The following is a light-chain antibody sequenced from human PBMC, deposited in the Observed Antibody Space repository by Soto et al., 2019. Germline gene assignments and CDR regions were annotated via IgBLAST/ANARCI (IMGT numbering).Light chain of an antibody. J-gene: IGKJ2*01. Sequence: EIVMTQSPATLSVSPGERATLSCRASQSVSSNLAWYQQKPGQAPRLLIYDASTRATGIPARFSGSGSGTDFTHTISSLQSEDFAVYNCQQYNNWPPYTFGQGTKLEIK. CDR3: QQYNNWPPYT. CDR2: DAS. CDR1: QSVSSN. V-gene: IGKV3-15*01.